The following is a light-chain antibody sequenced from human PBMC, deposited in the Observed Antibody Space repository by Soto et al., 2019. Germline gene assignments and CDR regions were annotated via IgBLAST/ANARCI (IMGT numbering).Light chain of an antibody. CDR3: QQSYSTPPT. V-gene: IGKV1-39*01. J-gene: IGKJ1*01. Sequence: IQMGESPSCLSASVLEXXTXXLLASQSITNNLNWYQQKPGRAPKLLIYRVSNLQSGVPPRFSGSGSGTDFTLTISGLQPDDFATYYCQQSYSTPPTFGQGTKVDIK. CDR2: RVS. CDR1: QSITNN.